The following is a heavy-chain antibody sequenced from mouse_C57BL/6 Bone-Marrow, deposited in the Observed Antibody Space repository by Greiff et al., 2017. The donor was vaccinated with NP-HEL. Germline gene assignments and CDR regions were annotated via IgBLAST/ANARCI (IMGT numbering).Heavy chain of an antibody. CDR2: ISDGGSYT. CDR1: GFTFSSYA. V-gene: IGHV5-4*01. J-gene: IGHJ4*01. Sequence: EVQVVESGGGLVKPGGSLKLSCAASGFTFSSYAMSWVRQTPEKRLEWVATISDGGSYTYYPDNVKGRFTITRDNAKNNLYLQMSHLKSEDTAMYYCARDDYPLDYWGQGTSVTVSS. CDR3: ARDDYPLDY.